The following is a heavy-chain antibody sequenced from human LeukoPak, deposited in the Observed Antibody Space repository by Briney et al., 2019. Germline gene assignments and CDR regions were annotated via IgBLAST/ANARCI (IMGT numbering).Heavy chain of an antibody. CDR3: ARDSGSIAARRYFDY. V-gene: IGHV1-2*02. Sequence: ASVKVSCKASGYTFTSYYMHWVRQAPGQGLEWMGWVNPNSGGTNYAQKLQGRVTMTTDTSTSTAYMELRSLRSDDTAVYYCARDSGSIAARRYFDYWGQGTLVTVSS. D-gene: IGHD6-6*01. J-gene: IGHJ4*02. CDR1: GYTFTSYY. CDR2: VNPNSGGT.